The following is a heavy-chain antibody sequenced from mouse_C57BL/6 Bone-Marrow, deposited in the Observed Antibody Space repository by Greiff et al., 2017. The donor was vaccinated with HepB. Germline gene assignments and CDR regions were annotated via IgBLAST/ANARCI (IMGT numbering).Heavy chain of an antibody. CDR3: ARAPPNRGYWYFDV. CDR1: GFSINSDCY. D-gene: IGHD4-1*01. J-gene: IGHJ1*03. V-gene: IGHV3-3*01. Sequence: EVQGVESGPSLVRPSQTLSLTCTVTGFSINSDCYWIWIRQFPGNKLEYIGYTFYSGITYYNPSLESRTYITRDTSKNQFSLKLSSVTTEDTATYYCARAPPNRGYWYFDVWGTGTTVTVSS. CDR2: TFYSGIT.